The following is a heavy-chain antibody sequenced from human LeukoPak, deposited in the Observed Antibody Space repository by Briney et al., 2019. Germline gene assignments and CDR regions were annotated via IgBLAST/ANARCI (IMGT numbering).Heavy chain of an antibody. Sequence: GGSLRLSCAASGFTFDDYAMHWVRQAPGKGLEWVSGISWNSGSIGYADSVKGRFTISRDNSKNTLYLQLNSLRAEDTAVYYCAKNPGRYCSGGSCYGDYWGQGTLVSVSS. D-gene: IGHD2-15*01. CDR1: GFTFDDYA. V-gene: IGHV3-9*01. CDR3: AKNPGRYCSGGSCYGDY. CDR2: ISWNSGSI. J-gene: IGHJ4*02.